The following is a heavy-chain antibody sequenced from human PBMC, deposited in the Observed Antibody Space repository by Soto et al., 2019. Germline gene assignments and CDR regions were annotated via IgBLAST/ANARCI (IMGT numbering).Heavy chain of an antibody. V-gene: IGHV4-61*01. CDR2: IYYSGST. D-gene: IGHD1-26*01. CDR3: ASLDGGSYYEIDY. J-gene: IGHJ4*02. Sequence: SETLSLTCTVSGGSVSSGSYHWSWIRQPPGKGLEWIGYIYYSGSTNYNPSLKSRVTISVDTSKNQFSLKLSSVTAADTAVYYCASLDGGSYYEIDYWGQGTLVTVSS. CDR1: GGSVSSGSYH.